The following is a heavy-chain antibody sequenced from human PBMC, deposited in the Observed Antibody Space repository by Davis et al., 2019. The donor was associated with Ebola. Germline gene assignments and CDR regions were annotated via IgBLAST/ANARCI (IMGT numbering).Heavy chain of an antibody. Sequence: SETLSLTCSVSGSSISSYYWSWIRQPPGKSLEWMGYIYYSGSTNYNPSLKSRVTISVDTSKNQFSLKLSSVTAADTAVYYCAKDIGYSDGWPDYYYYGMDVWGQGTTVTVSS. CDR3: AKDIGYSDGWPDYYYYGMDV. D-gene: IGHD2-15*01. CDR1: GSSISSYY. J-gene: IGHJ6*02. V-gene: IGHV4-59*12. CDR2: IYYSGST.